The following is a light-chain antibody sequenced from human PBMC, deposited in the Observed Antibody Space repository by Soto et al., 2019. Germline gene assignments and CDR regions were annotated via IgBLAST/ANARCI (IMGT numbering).Light chain of an antibody. J-gene: IGKJ5*01. Sequence: ETVMTQSPGTLSVSLGERATLSCRASQSVSIHLAWYQQKPGQAPRLLIYGAFNRATGIPARFSGSGSGTDFTLTISRLEPEDFAVYYCQQYGSSTITFGQGTRLEIK. CDR2: GAF. CDR3: QQYGSSTIT. CDR1: QSVSIH. V-gene: IGKV3-20*01.